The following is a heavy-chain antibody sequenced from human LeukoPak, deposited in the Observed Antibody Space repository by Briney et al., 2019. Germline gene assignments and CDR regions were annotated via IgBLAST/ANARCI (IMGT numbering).Heavy chain of an antibody. CDR3: ARDVAGSGSP. CDR1: GFTFSRYW. CDR2: IDEHGSTT. V-gene: IGHV3-74*01. Sequence: PGGSLRLSSAASGFTFSRYWMHWVRQAPGEGLVWVSRIDEHGSTTDYADSVEGRFTIYRDNAKNTLYVQMDGLRVEDTAVYCARDVAGSGSPWGQGTLVTVSS. J-gene: IGHJ5*02. D-gene: IGHD3-10*01.